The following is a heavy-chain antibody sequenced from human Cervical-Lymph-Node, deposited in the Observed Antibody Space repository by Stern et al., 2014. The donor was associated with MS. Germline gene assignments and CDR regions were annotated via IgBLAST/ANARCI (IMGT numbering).Heavy chain of an antibody. CDR3: AHNNIVVHDYGMDV. D-gene: IGHD2/OR15-2a*01. J-gene: IGHJ6*02. V-gene: IGHV2-5*01. CDR2: IYWNDDK. Sequence: QVTLRESGPTLVKPTQTLTLTCTFSGFSLSTSGVGVGWIRQPPGKALEWLALIYWNDDKRYSPSLKSRLTITKDTSKNQVVLTMTNMDPVDTATYYCAHNNIVVHDYGMDVWGQGTTVTVSS. CDR1: GFSLSTSGVG.